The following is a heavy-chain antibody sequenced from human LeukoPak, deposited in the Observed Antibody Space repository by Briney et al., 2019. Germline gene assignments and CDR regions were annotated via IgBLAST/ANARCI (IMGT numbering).Heavy chain of an antibody. J-gene: IGHJ4*02. CDR2: IYPGDSDT. CDR1: GYSFTNSW. D-gene: IGHD1-26*01. Sequence: GESLKISCKGYGYSFTNSWIGWVRQMPGKGLEWMGIIYPGDSDTRYSPSFQGQVTISADKSISTAYLQWSSLKAPDTAIYYCARHPSGTYSPFDYWGQGTLVTVSS. CDR3: ARHPSGTYSPFDY. V-gene: IGHV5-51*01.